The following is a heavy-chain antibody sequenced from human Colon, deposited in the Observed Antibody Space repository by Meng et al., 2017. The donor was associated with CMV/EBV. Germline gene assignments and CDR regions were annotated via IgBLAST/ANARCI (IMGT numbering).Heavy chain of an antibody. CDR1: GFTFTDYY. J-gene: IGHJ6*02. CDR3: AREARYSGDSGTSSAMDV. Sequence: GGSLRLSCAASGFTFTDYYMNWIRQAPGKGLEWVAYINSGGGTIYAESVKGRFTISRDNAKTSLYLQMNSLRAEDTAVYYCAREARYSGDSGTSSAMDVWGQGTTVTVSS. CDR2: INSGGGTI. V-gene: IGHV3-11*04. D-gene: IGHD2-2*01.